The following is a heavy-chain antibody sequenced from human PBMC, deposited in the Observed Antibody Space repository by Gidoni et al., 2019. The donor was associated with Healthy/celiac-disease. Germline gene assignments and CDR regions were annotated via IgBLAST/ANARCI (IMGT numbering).Heavy chain of an antibody. CDR3: ARDRARIPPAYYGMDV. CDR1: GFTFSSYA. V-gene: IGHV3-30-3*01. D-gene: IGHD5-12*01. CDR2: ISYDGSNK. Sequence: QVKLVESGGGVVQPGWYLRLSWAASGFTFSSYAMHWVRQVPGKCLAWVAVISYDGSNKYYADSVKGRFTISRDNSKNTLYLQMNSLRAEDTAVNYCARDRARIPPAYYGMDVWGQGTTVTVSS. J-gene: IGHJ6*02.